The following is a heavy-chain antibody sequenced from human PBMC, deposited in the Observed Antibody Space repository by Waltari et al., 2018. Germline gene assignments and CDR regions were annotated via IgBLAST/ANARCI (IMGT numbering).Heavy chain of an antibody. CDR2: ISSDVSAT. CDR1: GFTFSSHW. Sequence: EVQLVESGGGLVQPGGSLRLSCAASGFTFSSHWMHWVRQGPGKGLVWVSRISSDVSATNYADSVKGRFTIARDNAKNTLYLQMNSLRVDDSAVYYCARGISTSWWGQGTLVTVSS. V-gene: IGHV3-74*01. J-gene: IGHJ4*02. CDR3: ARGISTSW.